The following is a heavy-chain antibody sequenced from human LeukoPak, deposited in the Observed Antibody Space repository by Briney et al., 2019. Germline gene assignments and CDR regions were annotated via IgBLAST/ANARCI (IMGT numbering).Heavy chain of an antibody. CDR1: GGSISSYY. CDR2: IYHSGST. CDR3: ARAVRSYGSGSSYIDY. D-gene: IGHD3-10*01. V-gene: IGHV4-59*12. Sequence: SETLSLTSTVSGGSISSYYWSCIRQPPGKGLEWIGEIYHSGSTSYNPSLKSRVTISVDKSKNQSSLKLSCVTAADTAVYYCARAVRSYGSGSSYIDYWGQGNLVTVSS. J-gene: IGHJ4*02.